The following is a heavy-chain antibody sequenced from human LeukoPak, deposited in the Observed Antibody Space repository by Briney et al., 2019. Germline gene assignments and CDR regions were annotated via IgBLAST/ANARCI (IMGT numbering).Heavy chain of an antibody. CDR2: IWYDGSNK. Sequence: PGGSLRPSCAASGFTFSSYGMHWVRQAPGKGLEWVAVIWYDGSNKYYADSVKGRFTISRDNSKNTLYLQMNSLRAEDTAVYYCARDLLRYCSGGSCYYYYGMDVWGQGTTVTVSS. D-gene: IGHD2-15*01. J-gene: IGHJ6*02. CDR1: GFTFSSYG. V-gene: IGHV3-33*01. CDR3: ARDLLRYCSGGSCYYYYGMDV.